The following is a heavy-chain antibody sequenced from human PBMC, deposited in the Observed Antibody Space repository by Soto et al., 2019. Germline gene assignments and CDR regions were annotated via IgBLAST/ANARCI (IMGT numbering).Heavy chain of an antibody. Sequence: ESGGGVVQPGRSLRLSCAASGFTFSYYAMHWVRQAPGKGLEWVAVISYDGRHKDYAGPVKGRFTISRDNSKNMLYLQMNSLRFEDTAVYYCARNEYSGSSDYWGQGTLVTVSS. CDR3: ARNEYSGSSDY. CDR1: GFTFSYYA. J-gene: IGHJ4*02. V-gene: IGHV3-30*04. CDR2: ISYDGRHK. D-gene: IGHD6-6*01.